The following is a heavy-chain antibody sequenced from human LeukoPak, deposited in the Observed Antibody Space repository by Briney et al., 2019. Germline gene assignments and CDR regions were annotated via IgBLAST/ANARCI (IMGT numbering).Heavy chain of an antibody. J-gene: IGHJ3*02. CDR3: ARSFEGGFDI. Sequence: GGSLRLSCAASGFTFSSYEMNWVRQAPGKGLEWVSYISSSGSTIYYADSVKGRFTISRDNAKNSLYLQMNSLRAEDTAVYYCARSFEGGFDIWGQGTMATVSS. V-gene: IGHV3-48*03. CDR1: GFTFSSYE. CDR2: ISSSGSTI. D-gene: IGHD1-26*01.